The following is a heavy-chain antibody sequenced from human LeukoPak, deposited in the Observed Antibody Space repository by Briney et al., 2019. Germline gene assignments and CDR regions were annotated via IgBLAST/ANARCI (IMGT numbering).Heavy chain of an antibody. D-gene: IGHD6-13*01. Sequence: GGSLRLSCAASGFTFSSYSMNWVRQAPGKGLEWVSSISSSSSYIYYADSVKGRFTISRGNAKNSLYLQMNSLRAEDTAVYYCARELGLAAAPCDYWGQGTLVTVSS. CDR2: ISSSSSYI. CDR3: ARELGLAAAPCDY. V-gene: IGHV3-21*01. CDR1: GFTFSSYS. J-gene: IGHJ4*02.